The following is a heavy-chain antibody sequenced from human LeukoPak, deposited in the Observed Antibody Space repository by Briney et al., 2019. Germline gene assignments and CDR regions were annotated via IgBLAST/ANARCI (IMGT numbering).Heavy chain of an antibody. CDR3: ARVSGTWSAFDI. D-gene: IGHD1-7*01. Sequence: GASVKVSCKASGYTFTGYYMHWVRQAPGQGLEWMGWINPNSGGTNYAQKFQGRVTMTRDTSISTAYMELSRLRSDDMAVYYCARVSGTWSAFDIWGQGTMVTVSS. CDR2: INPNSGGT. V-gene: IGHV1-2*02. J-gene: IGHJ3*02. CDR1: GYTFTGYY.